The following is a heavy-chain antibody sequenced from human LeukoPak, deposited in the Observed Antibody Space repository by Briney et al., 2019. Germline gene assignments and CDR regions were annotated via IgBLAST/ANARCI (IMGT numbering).Heavy chain of an antibody. CDR3: ARRKTDYYDSSGYYIFDY. V-gene: IGHV7-4-1*02. J-gene: IGHJ4*02. Sequence: ASVKVSCKASGYTLTSYALNWVRQAPGQGPGWMGWINTNTGNPTYAQGFTGRFVFSLDTSVSTAFLQISSLKAEDTAVYYCARRKTDYYDSSGYYIFDYWGQGTLVTVSS. CDR1: GYTLTSYA. CDR2: INTNTGNP. D-gene: IGHD3-22*01.